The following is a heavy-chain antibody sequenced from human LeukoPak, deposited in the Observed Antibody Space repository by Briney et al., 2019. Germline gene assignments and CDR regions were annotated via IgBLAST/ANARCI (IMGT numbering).Heavy chain of an antibody. CDR3: ARYGDPYYYYYGMDV. CDR2: ISYDGSNK. J-gene: IGHJ6*02. V-gene: IGHV3-30-3*01. D-gene: IGHD4-17*01. CDR1: GFTFSSYA. Sequence: PGGSLRLSCAASGFTFSSYAMHWVRQAPGKGLEWVAVISYDGSNKYYADSVKGRFTISRDNSKNTLYLQMNSLRAEDTAVYYCARYGDPYYYYYGMDVWGQGTTVTVSS.